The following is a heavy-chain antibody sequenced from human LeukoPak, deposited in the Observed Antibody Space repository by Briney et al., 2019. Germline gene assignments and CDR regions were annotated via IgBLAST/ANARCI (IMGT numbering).Heavy chain of an antibody. Sequence: GGSLRLSCSASGFAFINYAMSWVRQAPGKGLEWVSGISGPGGSTYYADSVKGRFTISRDNSKNTLYLQMNSLRAEDTALYYCAKDSWSFHDAFDIWGQGTMVTVSS. CDR1: GFAFINYA. V-gene: IGHV3-23*01. D-gene: IGHD2-21*01. CDR2: ISGPGGST. CDR3: AKDSWSFHDAFDI. J-gene: IGHJ3*02.